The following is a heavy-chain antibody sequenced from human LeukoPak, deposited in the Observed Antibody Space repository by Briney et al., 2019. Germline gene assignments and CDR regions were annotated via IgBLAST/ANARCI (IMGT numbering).Heavy chain of an antibody. V-gene: IGHV4-39*07. J-gene: IGHJ4*02. CDR1: DGSISSSSYY. CDR2: IYYSGST. Sequence: PSETLSLTCTVSDGSISSSSYYWGWIRQPPGKGLEWIGSIYYSGSTYYNPSLKSRVTISVDTSKNQFSLKLSSVTAADTAVYYCARDPSYSSSVSFDYWGQGTLVTVSS. CDR3: ARDPSYSSSVSFDY. D-gene: IGHD6-6*01.